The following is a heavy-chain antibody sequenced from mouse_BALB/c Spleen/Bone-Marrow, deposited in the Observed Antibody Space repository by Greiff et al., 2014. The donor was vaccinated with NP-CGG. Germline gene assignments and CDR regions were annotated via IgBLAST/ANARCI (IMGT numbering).Heavy chain of an antibody. CDR1: GFSLTNYG. D-gene: IGHD1-2*01. J-gene: IGHJ4*01. CDR2: IWADGST. Sequence: VHLVESGPGLVAPSQSLSITCTVSGFSLTNYGVHWVRQPPGKGLEWLGVIWADGSTNYNSALMSRMSISKDNSKSQVFFKMNSLQTEDTAMYYCARITSATGAMDYWGQGTSVTVST. V-gene: IGHV2-9*02. CDR3: ARITSATGAMDY.